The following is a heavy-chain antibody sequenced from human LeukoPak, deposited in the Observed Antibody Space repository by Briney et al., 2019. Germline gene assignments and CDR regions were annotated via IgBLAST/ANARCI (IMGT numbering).Heavy chain of an antibody. Sequence: GESLKISCKGSGYSFTSDWIGWVRQMPGKGVEWMGIIYPGDSDTRYSPSFQGQVTISADKSISTAYLQWSSLKASDTAMYYCASSCSQGYYYYMDVSRKGTTVTVSS. CDR3: ASSCSQGYYYYMDV. CDR1: GYSFTSDW. D-gene: IGHD2-15*01. CDR2: IYPGDSDT. V-gene: IGHV5-51*01. J-gene: IGHJ6*03.